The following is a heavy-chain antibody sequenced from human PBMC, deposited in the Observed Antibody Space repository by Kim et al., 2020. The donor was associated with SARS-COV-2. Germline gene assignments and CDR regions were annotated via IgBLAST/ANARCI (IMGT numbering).Heavy chain of an antibody. D-gene: IGHD6-13*01. Sequence: SETLSLTCTVSGGSVSSGSYYWSWIRQPPGKGLEWIGYIYYSGSTNYNPSLKSRVTISVDTSKNQFSLKLSSVTAADTAVYYCAREVLSSSWHYYGMDVWGQGTTVTVSS. V-gene: IGHV4-61*01. CDR1: GGSVSSGSYY. CDR3: AREVLSSSWHYYGMDV. J-gene: IGHJ6*02. CDR2: IYYSGST.